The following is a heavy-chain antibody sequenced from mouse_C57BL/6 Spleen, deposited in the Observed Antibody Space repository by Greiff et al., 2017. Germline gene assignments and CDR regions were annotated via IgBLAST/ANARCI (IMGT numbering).Heavy chain of an antibody. Sequence: VQLQQSGPELVKPGASVKISCKASGYAFSSSWMNWVKQRPGKGLEWIGRIYPGDGDTNYNGKFKGKATLTADKSSSTAYMQLSSLTSEDSAVYFCAREGDYYGSSYCAMDYWGQGTSVTVSS. CDR3: AREGDYYGSSYCAMDY. CDR1: GYAFSSSW. J-gene: IGHJ4*01. V-gene: IGHV1-82*01. CDR2: IYPGDGDT. D-gene: IGHD1-1*01.